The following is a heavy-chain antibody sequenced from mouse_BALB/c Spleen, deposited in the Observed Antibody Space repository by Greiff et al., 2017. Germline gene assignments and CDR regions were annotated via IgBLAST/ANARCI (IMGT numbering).Heavy chain of an antibody. CDR1: GFTFSSYG. CDR2: ISSGGSYT. Sequence: DVMLVESGGDLVKPGGSLKLSCAASGFTFSSYGMSWVRQTPDKRLEWVATISSGGSYTYYPDSVKGRFTISRDNAKNTLYLQMSSLKSEDTAMYYCARQPLFYAMDYWGQGTSVTVSS. V-gene: IGHV5-6*02. CDR3: ARQPLFYAMDY. J-gene: IGHJ4*01.